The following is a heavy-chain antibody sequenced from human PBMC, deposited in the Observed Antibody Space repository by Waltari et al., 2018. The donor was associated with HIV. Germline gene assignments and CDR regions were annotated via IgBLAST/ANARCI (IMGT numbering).Heavy chain of an antibody. CDR3: AREGMAGLWLD. V-gene: IGHV1-18*01. CDR1: GYTFTAYG. Sequence: QVYLVQSGTEVKKPGASVKVSCKASGYTFTAYGIGWVRQAPGQGLEWMGGMAIYKDKKSYAQKFQGRLTMTTDTSATTAYMEWRSLTSDDTAVYYCAREGMAGLWLDWGQGTLVTVSP. CDR2: MAIYKDKK. J-gene: IGHJ4*02. D-gene: IGHD3-16*01.